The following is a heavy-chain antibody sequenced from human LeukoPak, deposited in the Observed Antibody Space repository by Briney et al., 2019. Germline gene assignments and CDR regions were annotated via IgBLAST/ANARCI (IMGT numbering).Heavy chain of an antibody. Sequence: ASVKVSCKASGYTFTSYAMHWVRQAPGQRLEWMRWINAGNGNTKYSQKFQGRVTITRDTSASTAYMELSSLRSEDTAVYYCARPYGSGSWYFDYWGQGTLVTVSS. CDR2: INAGNGNT. D-gene: IGHD3-10*01. V-gene: IGHV1-3*01. CDR3: ARPYGSGSWYFDY. J-gene: IGHJ4*02. CDR1: GYTFTSYA.